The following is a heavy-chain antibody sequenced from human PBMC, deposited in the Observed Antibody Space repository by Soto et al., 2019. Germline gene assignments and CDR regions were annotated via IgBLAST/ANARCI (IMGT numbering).Heavy chain of an antibody. D-gene: IGHD6-19*01. CDR2: IYPGDSDT. J-gene: IGHJ6*02. Sequence: GESLKISCKGSGYSFTSYWIGWARQMPGKGLEWMGIIYPGDSDTRYSPSFQGQVTISADKSISTAYLQWSSLKASDTAMYYCARLAGTGNYYYYGMDVWGQGTTVTVSS. V-gene: IGHV5-51*01. CDR3: ARLAGTGNYYYYGMDV. CDR1: GYSFTSYW.